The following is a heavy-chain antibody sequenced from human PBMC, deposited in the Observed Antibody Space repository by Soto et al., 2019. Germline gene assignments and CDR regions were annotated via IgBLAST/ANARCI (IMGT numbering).Heavy chain of an antibody. D-gene: IGHD5-12*01. J-gene: IGHJ4*02. CDR2: INHSGST. Sequence: SETLSLTCAVYGGSFSGYYWSWIRQPPGKGLEWIGEINHSGSTNYNPSLKSRVTISVDTSKNQFSLKLSSVTAADTAVYYCAGGPRGYSGYDYLVYWGQGTLVTVS. V-gene: IGHV4-34*01. CDR1: GGSFSGYY. CDR3: AGGPRGYSGYDYLVY.